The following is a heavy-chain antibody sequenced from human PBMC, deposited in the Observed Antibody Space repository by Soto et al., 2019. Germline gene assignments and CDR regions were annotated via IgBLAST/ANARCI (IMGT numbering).Heavy chain of an antibody. J-gene: IGHJ3*02. Sequence: SETLSLTCAVYGGSFSGYYWSWIRQPPGKGLEWIGEINHSGSTNYNPSLKSRVTISVDTSKNQLSLKLSSVTAADTAVYYCARKPRGVCYTCASAFDIWGQGTMVTVSS. CDR3: ARKPRGVCYTCASAFDI. CDR1: GGSFSGYY. V-gene: IGHV4-34*01. CDR2: INHSGST. D-gene: IGHD2-8*01.